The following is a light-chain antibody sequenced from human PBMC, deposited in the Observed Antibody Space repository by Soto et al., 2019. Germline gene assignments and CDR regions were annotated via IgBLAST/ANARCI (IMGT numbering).Light chain of an antibody. V-gene: IGKV3-20*01. J-gene: IGKJ4*01. Sequence: EIVLTQSPGTLSLSPGERATLSCRASQSVSTNQLAWYQQKPGQAPRLLIYGASSRATGIADRFSGSGSGTDFTLTISRLEPEDFALYYCQYYYESGPFGRGTKVDIK. CDR3: QYYYESGP. CDR2: GAS. CDR1: QSVSTNQ.